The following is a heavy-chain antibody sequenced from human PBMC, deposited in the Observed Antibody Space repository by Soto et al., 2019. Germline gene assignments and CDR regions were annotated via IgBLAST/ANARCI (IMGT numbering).Heavy chain of an antibody. V-gene: IGHV4-30-4*01. J-gene: IGHJ5*01. CDR3: ARGVRYSSSSQKWFDS. CDR1: GGSISSGDYY. CDR2: IYYSGST. Sequence: PXQTLSRPCTVSGGSISSGDYYWSWIRQPPGKGLEWIGYIYYSGSTYYNPSLKSRVTISVDTSKNQFSLKLSSATAADTAVYYCARGVRYSSSSQKWFDSWGQGTLVTVSS. D-gene: IGHD6-6*01.